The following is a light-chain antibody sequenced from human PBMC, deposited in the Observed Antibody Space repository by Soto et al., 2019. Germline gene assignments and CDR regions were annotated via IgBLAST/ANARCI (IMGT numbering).Light chain of an antibody. CDR3: SSYTSTSTLDV. J-gene: IGLJ1*01. CDR1: SSDVGAYNY. CDR2: EVT. V-gene: IGLV2-14*01. Sequence: QSALTQPASVSGSPGQSIAISCTGTSSDVGAYNYVSWYQQHPGKAPKLMIYEVTNRPSGVSNRFSGSKSGNTASLTISGLQAEDEADYYCSSYTSTSTLDVFGIGTKLTVL.